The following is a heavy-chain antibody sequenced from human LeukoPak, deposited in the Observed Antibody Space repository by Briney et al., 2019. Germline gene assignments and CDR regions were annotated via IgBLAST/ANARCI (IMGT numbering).Heavy chain of an antibody. CDR1: GFTSSSYA. CDR2: ISSNGGST. D-gene: IGHD2-2*01. V-gene: IGHV3-64*01. J-gene: IGHJ4*02. Sequence: GGSLRLSCAASGFTSSSYAMHWVRQAPGKGLEYVSAISSNGGSTYYANSVKGRFTISRDNSKNTLYLQMGSLRAEDMAVYYCARGALVVPAAIVFDYWGQGTLVTVSS. CDR3: ARGALVVPAAIVFDY.